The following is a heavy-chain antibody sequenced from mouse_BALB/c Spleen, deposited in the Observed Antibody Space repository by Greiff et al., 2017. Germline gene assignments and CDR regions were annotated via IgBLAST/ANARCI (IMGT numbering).Heavy chain of an antibody. Sequence: DVQLQESGGGLVQPGGSRKLSCAASGFTFSSFGMHWVRQAPEKGLEWVAYISSGSSTIYYADTVKGRFTISRDNPKNTLFLQMTSLRSEDTAMYYCANGQDYWGQGTTLTVSS. CDR3: ANGQDY. CDR1: GFTFSSFG. D-gene: IGHD1-1*01. V-gene: IGHV5-17*02. CDR2: ISSGSSTI. J-gene: IGHJ2*01.